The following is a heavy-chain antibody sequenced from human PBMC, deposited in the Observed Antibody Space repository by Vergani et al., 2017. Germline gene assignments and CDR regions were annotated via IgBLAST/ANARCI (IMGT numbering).Heavy chain of an antibody. V-gene: IGHV3-23*01. J-gene: IGHJ6*03. D-gene: IGHD3-10*01. CDR1: GFTFSSYA. CDR3: AKDYYASGSDRYYYYYMDV. CDR2: ISGSGGST. Sequence: EVQLLESGGGLAQPGGSLRLSCAASGFTFSSYAMSWVRQAPGKGLEWVSAISGSGGSTHYADSVKGRFTISSDNSKYTLYLQMNSLRVEDTARYYCAKDYYASGSDRYYYYYMDVWGKGTTVTVSS.